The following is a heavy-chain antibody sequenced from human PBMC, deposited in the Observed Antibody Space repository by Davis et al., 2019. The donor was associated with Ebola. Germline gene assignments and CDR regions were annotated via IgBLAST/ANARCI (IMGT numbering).Heavy chain of an antibody. CDR1: GFTFSNYA. V-gene: IGHV3-23*01. J-gene: IGHJ6*03. CDR2: ISGSGGST. Sequence: GESLKISCAASGFTFSNYAMSWVRQAPGKGLEWVSAISGSGGSTYYADSVKGRFTISRDNSKNTLYLQMNSLRAEDTAVYYCAKGSSSSWYLGVRYYYYYYMDVWGKGTTVTVSS. D-gene: IGHD6-13*01. CDR3: AKGSSSSWYLGVRYYYYYYMDV.